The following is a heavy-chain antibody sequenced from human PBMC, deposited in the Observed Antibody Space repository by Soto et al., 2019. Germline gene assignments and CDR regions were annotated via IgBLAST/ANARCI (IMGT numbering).Heavy chain of an antibody. CDR3: VRLGPYGSESYSFRYNWFDP. V-gene: IGHV3-53*01. CDR1: GFTVSSSH. D-gene: IGHD3-10*01. CDR2: IYSGGSS. Sequence: PGGSLRLSCTTSGFTVSSSHMSWVRKDPGKGLEWVSVIYSGGSSYYAVSVQGRFTISRDNSKNTVYLQMNSLRGEDTAMYYCVRLGPYGSESYSFRYNWFDPWGQGTLVTVSS. J-gene: IGHJ5*02.